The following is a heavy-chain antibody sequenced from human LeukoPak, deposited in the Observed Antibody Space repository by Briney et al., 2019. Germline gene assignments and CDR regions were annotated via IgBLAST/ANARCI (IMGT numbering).Heavy chain of an antibody. J-gene: IGHJ4*02. CDR2: IYYSGST. CDR1: GGSISSSSYY. CDR3: ARDSGYSYDFDY. D-gene: IGHD5-18*01. Sequence: SETLSLTCTVSGGSISSSSYYWGWIRQPPGKGLEWIGSIYYSGSTYYNPSLKSRVTISVDTSKNQFSLKLSSVTAADTAVYYCARDSGYSYDFDYWGQGTLVTVSS. V-gene: IGHV4-39*07.